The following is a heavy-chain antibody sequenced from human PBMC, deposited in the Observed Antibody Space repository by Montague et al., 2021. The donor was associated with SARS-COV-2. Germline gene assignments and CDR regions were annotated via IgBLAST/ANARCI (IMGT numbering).Heavy chain of an antibody. V-gene: IGHV4-39*02. J-gene: IGHJ4*02. CDR2: LYYSGST. D-gene: IGHD6-13*01. CDR1: GGSISSSNYY. CDR3: ATEGAAAGFDF. Sequence: SETLSLTCIVSGGSISSSNYYWGWVRQPPGKGLEYIGSLYYSGSTYYNPFLRSRVTISVETSKNQLSLRLNAVTAADTAVYYCATEGAAAGFDFWGQGILVTVSS.